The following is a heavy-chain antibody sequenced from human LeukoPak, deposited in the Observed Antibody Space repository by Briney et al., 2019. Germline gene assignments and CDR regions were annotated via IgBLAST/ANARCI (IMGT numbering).Heavy chain of an antibody. D-gene: IGHD2/OR15-2a*01. CDR2: ISDDGSRT. Sequence: GGSLRLSCAASGFTFSYYWMHWVRQAPGKGLVWVSRISDDGSRTTYADSVKGRFAISRDNAKNTLYLQMNSLRAEDTAVYYWARDDGFYSDSSFQDYWGQGTLVTVSS. J-gene: IGHJ4*02. V-gene: IGHV3-74*01. CDR1: GFTFSYYW. CDR3: ARDDGFYSDSSFQDY.